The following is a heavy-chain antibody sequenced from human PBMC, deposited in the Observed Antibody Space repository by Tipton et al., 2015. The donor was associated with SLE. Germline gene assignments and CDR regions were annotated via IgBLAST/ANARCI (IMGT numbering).Heavy chain of an antibody. CDR3: ARVDMGNEC. J-gene: IGHJ4*02. V-gene: IGHV1-8*01. D-gene: IGHD2-15*01. Sequence: QSGPEVKEPGASVKVSCKASGYTFTNYDINWVRQATGQGLEWMGWMNPNSGDTGYAQRFQGRLSMTWNTSISTAYMELSSLRSDDTAVYYCARVDMGNECWGQRAPVTVSS. CDR1: GYTFTNYD. CDR2: MNPNSGDT.